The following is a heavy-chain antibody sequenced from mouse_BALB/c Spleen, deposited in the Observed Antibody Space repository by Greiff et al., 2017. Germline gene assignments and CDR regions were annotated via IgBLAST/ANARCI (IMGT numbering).Heavy chain of an antibody. CDR1: GFTFSNYW. CDR2: IRLKSNNYAT. V-gene: IGHV6-6*02. J-gene: IGHJ2*01. D-gene: IGHD1-2*01. CDR3: TRGTATY. Sequence: EVQGVESGGGLVQPGGSMKLSCVASGFTFSNYWMNWVRQSPEKGLEWVAEIRLKSNNYATHYAESVKGRFTISRDDSKSSVYLQMNNLRAEDTGIYYCTRGTATYWGQGTTLTVSS.